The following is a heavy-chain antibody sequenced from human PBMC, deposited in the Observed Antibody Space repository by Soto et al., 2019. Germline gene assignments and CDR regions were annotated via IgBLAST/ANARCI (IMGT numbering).Heavy chain of an antibody. J-gene: IGHJ4*02. CDR3: ASSYFTVTTMDY. CDR1: GGSIGGGGYS. CDR2: IYHSGST. V-gene: IGHV4-30-2*01. Sequence: PSQTMSVRCAVSGGSIGGGGYSWSWIRQPPGKGLEWIGYIYHSGSTYYNPSLKSRVTISVDRSKNQFSLKLSSVTAADTAVYYCASSYFTVTTMDYWGQGTLVTVSS. D-gene: IGHD4-17*01.